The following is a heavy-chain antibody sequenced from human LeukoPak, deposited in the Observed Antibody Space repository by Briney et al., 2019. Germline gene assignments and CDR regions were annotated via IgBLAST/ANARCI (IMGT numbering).Heavy chain of an antibody. J-gene: IGHJ4*02. V-gene: IGHV1-8*03. CDR2: INPNSGIT. Sequence: VASVKVSCKASGYTFTSYEINWVRQATGQGLEWMGWINPNSGITVYAQKFQGRVTITRNPSISTAYMELSSLRSEDPAVYYCAREDYYDSGSNDYWGQGTLVTVSS. CDR3: AREDYYDSGSNDY. D-gene: IGHD3-22*01. CDR1: GYTFTSYE.